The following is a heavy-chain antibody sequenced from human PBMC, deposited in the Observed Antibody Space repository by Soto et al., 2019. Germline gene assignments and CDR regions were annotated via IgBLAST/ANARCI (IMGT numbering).Heavy chain of an antibody. V-gene: IGHV4-39*01. CDR3: MLGSGWKDFDY. CDR1: GGSISSSSYY. Sequence: PSETLSLTCTVSGGSISSSSYYWGWIRQPPGKGLEWIGSIYYSGSTYYNPSLKSRVTISVDTSKNQFSLKLSFVTAADTAVYYCMLGSGWKDFDYWGQGTLVTVSS. J-gene: IGHJ4*02. CDR2: IYYSGST. D-gene: IGHD3-22*01.